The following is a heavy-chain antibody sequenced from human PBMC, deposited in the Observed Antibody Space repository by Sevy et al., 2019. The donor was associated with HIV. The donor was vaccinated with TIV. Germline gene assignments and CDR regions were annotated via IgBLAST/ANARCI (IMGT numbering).Heavy chain of an antibody. V-gene: IGHV1-2*02. CDR2: INPDSGGP. J-gene: IGHJ4*02. CDR1: GYTFTGYY. Sequence: ASVKVSCKASGYTFTGYYMHWVRQAPGQGLEWMGWINPDSGGPNYAPKFQGRVTLTRDTSISTAYMELSRLKSDDTAVYYCGRDDRDGYFYYWGQGTLVTVSS. CDR3: GRDDRDGYFYY.